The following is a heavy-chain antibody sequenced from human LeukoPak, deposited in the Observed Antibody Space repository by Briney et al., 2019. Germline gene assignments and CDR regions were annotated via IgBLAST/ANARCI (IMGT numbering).Heavy chain of an antibody. CDR1: GFSLSSYN. V-gene: IGHV3-21*01. Sequence: GGSLRLSCAASGFSLSSYNMNWVRQAPGKGLEWVSFISTTSSHIYYADSLKGRFTISRDNAQNSLYLQMNSLRAEDTAVYFCARHYYASGTYYNGAPDCFDTWGQGTMVTVSS. D-gene: IGHD3-10*01. CDR2: ISTTSSHI. J-gene: IGHJ3*02. CDR3: ARHYYASGTYYNGAPDCFDT.